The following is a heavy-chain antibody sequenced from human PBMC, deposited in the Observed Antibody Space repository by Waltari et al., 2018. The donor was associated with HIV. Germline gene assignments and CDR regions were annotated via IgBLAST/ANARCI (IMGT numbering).Heavy chain of an antibody. J-gene: IGHJ4*02. Sequence: QLQLQESGPGLVKPSETLSLTCTVSGGSIRSSSYYWGWIRQSPGKGLEWIGSIYYSGRTYDNPSRKSRVTMSVDTSKNHFSLKLNSVTAADTAVYYCARLLYDSGGYYYFDYWGQGTLVTVSS. D-gene: IGHD3-22*01. CDR1: GGSIRSSSYY. V-gene: IGHV4-39*02. CDR3: ARLLYDSGGYYYFDY. CDR2: IYYSGRT.